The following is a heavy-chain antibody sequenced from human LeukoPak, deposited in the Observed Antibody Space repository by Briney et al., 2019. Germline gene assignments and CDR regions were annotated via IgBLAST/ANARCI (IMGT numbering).Heavy chain of an antibody. V-gene: IGHV4-39*02. J-gene: IGHJ4*02. Sequence: SETLSLTCTVSGGSISSSSAYWGWIRQPPGKGLEWIGSIYYSKNTYYNPSLKSRVIISVDTSKNQVSLKLSSVTATDTAVYYCARDGGSGSQNFWGQGTLVTVSS. CDR1: GGSISSSSAY. D-gene: IGHD1-26*01. CDR2: IYYSKNT. CDR3: ARDGGSGSQNF.